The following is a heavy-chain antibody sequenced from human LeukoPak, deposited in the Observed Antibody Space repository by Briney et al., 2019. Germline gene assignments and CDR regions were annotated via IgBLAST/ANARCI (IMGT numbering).Heavy chain of an antibody. CDR3: AKNPRRLINWNYQLPLDY. CDR1: GFTFSSYA. D-gene: IGHD1-7*01. V-gene: IGHV3-23*01. J-gene: IGHJ4*02. CDR2: ISGSGGST. Sequence: GGSLRLSCAASGFTFSSYAMSWVRQAPGKGLEWVSAISGSGGSTYYADSVKGRFTISRDNSKNTLYLQVNSLRAEDTAVYYCAKNPRRLINWNYQLPLDYWGQGTLVTVSS.